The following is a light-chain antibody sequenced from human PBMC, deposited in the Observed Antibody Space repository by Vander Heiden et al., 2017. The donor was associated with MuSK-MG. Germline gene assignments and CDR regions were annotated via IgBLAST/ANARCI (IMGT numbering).Light chain of an antibody. J-gene: IGLJ1*01. V-gene: IGLV3-21*02. Sequence: SYVLTPPPSVTVAPGRTARITCGGDNIRSKSVHWYQQKPGQAPVLVVYDNRDRPSGIPERFSGSNSGNTATLTISRVEAGDEADYYCQVWDSSSDTSYVFGTGTKVTVL. CDR2: DNR. CDR3: QVWDSSSDTSYV. CDR1: NIRSKS.